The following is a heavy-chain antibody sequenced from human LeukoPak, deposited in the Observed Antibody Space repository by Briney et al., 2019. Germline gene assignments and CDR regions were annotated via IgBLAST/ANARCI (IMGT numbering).Heavy chain of an antibody. D-gene: IGHD3-3*01. CDR2: MNPNSGNT. CDR1: GYTFTSYD. CDR3: ARVLLRSGYYKT. Sequence: ASVKVSCKASGYTFTSYDINWVRQATGQGLEWMGWMNPNSGNTGYAQKFQGRVTMTRNTSISTAYMELGSLRSEDTAVYYCARVLLRSGYYKTWGQGTLVTVSS. J-gene: IGHJ5*02. V-gene: IGHV1-8*01.